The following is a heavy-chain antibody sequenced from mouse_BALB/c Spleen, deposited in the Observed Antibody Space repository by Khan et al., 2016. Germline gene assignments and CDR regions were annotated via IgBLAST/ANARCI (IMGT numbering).Heavy chain of an antibody. CDR2: IAPGSGST. CDR3: KRHYYVYYFDY. V-gene: IGHV1S41*01. Sequence: DLVKPGASVKLSCKASGYTFTSYWINWIKQRPGQGLEWIGRIAPGSGSTYYNEMFKGKATLTVDTSSSTAYMQLNSLTSEDSAVYFCKRHYYVYYFDYWGQGTTLTVSS. D-gene: IGHD1-2*01. J-gene: IGHJ2*01. CDR1: GYTFTSYW.